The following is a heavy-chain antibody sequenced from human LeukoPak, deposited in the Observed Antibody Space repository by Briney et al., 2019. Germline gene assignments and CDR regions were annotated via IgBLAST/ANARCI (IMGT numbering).Heavy chain of an antibody. CDR2: IDSGGST. Sequence: GGSLRLSCAASGFTVSSNYMSWVRQAPGKGLEWVSVIDSGGSTYYADSVKGRFTISRDNSKNSLYLQMNSLRAEDTAVYYCTRLRSGYLFNYWGQGTLVTVSS. CDR1: GFTVSSNY. D-gene: IGHD5-12*01. J-gene: IGHJ4*02. CDR3: TRLRSGYLFNY. V-gene: IGHV3-53*01.